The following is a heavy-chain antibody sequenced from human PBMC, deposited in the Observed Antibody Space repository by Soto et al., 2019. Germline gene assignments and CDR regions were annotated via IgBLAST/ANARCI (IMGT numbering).Heavy chain of an antibody. V-gene: IGHV4-39*01. CDR3: ARPGDAYGLDV. CDR1: GASITRSSYY. CDR2: IHSRSGST. J-gene: IGHJ6*02. D-gene: IGHD2-21*02. Sequence: SETLSLTFSVSGASITRSSYYWAWIRQPPGKGLEWIASIHSRSGSTYYDPSFKGRVLISVDTSKNHFSLNLSSVTAADTAVYYCARPGDAYGLDVWGQGTTVTVSS.